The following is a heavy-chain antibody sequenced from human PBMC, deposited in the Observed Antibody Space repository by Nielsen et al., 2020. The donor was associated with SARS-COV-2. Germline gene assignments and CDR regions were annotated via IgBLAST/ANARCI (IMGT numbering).Heavy chain of an antibody. Sequence: SLKISCAASGFTFDDYAMHWVRQAPGKGLEWASGISWNSGSIGYADSVKGRFTISRDNAKNSLYLQMNSLRAEDTALYYCAKAGGAAVATKGGMDVWGQGTTVTVSS. CDR3: AKAGGAAVATKGGMDV. V-gene: IGHV3-9*01. CDR1: GFTFDDYA. J-gene: IGHJ6*02. D-gene: IGHD6-19*01. CDR2: ISWNSGSI.